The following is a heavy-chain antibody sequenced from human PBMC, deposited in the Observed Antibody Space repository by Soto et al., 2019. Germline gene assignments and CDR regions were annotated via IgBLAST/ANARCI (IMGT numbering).Heavy chain of an antibody. D-gene: IGHD3-10*01. V-gene: IGHV4-59*01. CDR2: IYYSGST. CDR1: GGSISSYY. Sequence: SETLSLTCTVSGGSISSYYWSWIRQPPGKGLEWIGYIYYSGSTNYNPSLKSRVTISVDTSKNQFSLKLSSVTAADTAVYYCASTMVRGVTVYYYGMDVWGQGTPVTVS. CDR3: ASTMVRGVTVYYYGMDV. J-gene: IGHJ6*02.